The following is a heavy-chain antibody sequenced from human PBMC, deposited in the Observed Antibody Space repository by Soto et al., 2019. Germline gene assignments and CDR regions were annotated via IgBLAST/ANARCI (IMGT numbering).Heavy chain of an antibody. Sequence: GGSLRLSCAATGFTFSSYSMNWVRQAPGKGLEWVSYISSSSSTIYYADSVKGRFTISRDNAKNSLYLQMNSLRAEDTAVYYCARHPERIAEIGWFDPWGQGTLVTVSS. D-gene: IGHD6-13*01. J-gene: IGHJ5*02. V-gene: IGHV3-48*01. CDR2: ISSSSSTI. CDR1: GFTFSSYS. CDR3: ARHPERIAEIGWFDP.